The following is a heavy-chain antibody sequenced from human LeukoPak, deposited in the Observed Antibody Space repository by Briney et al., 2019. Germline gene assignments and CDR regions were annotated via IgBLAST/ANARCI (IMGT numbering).Heavy chain of an antibody. V-gene: IGHV3-9*01. Sequence: PGGSLRLSCAASGFTFDDYAMHWVRQAPGKGLEWVSGISWNSGSIGYADSVKGRFTISRDNAKNSLYLQMNSLRAEDTALYYCAKDIMVRGTHAFDIWGQGTMVTVSS. D-gene: IGHD3-10*01. J-gene: IGHJ3*02. CDR3: AKDIMVRGTHAFDI. CDR1: GFTFDDYA. CDR2: ISWNSGSI.